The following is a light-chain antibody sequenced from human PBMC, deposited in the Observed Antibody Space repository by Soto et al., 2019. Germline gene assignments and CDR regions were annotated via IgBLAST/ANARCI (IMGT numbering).Light chain of an antibody. J-gene: IGKJ5*01. CDR1: QSVSSY. V-gene: IGKV3-11*01. Sequence: EIVLTQSPATLSLSPGERATLSCRASQSVSSYLAWYQQKPGQAPRLLIYDASNRATGIPARFSGSGSGTDFALTISSLVPEDVAVYYCQQRSNWPPITFGQGTRLDIK. CDR2: DAS. CDR3: QQRSNWPPIT.